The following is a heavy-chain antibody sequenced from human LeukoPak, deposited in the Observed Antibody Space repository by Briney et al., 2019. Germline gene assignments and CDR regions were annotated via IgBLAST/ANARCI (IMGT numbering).Heavy chain of an antibody. J-gene: IGHJ3*02. CDR1: GYTFTSYA. V-gene: IGHV1-18*01. D-gene: IGHD3-22*01. Sequence: ASVKVSCKASGYTFTSYAITWVRQAPGQGLEWMGWISAYNGKTNYAQKLQGRVTMTTDTSTSTAYMELRSLRSDDTAVYYCARDRQDYYDSSTYYYGPFDIWGQGTVVTVSS. CDR2: ISAYNGKT. CDR3: ARDRQDYYDSSTYYYGPFDI.